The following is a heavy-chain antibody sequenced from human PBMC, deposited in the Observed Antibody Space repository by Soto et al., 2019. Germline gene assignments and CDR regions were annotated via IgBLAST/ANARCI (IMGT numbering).Heavy chain of an antibody. D-gene: IGHD1-26*01. CDR3: ARGPPRWELPIAV. J-gene: IGHJ4*02. CDR2: ISSSSSYI. Sequence: GGSLRLSCAASGFTFSSYSMNWVRQAPGKGLEWVSSISSSSSYIYYADSVKGRFTISRDNAKDSLYLQMNSLRAEDTAVYYCARGPPRWELPIAVWGQGTLVTVSS. V-gene: IGHV3-21*01. CDR1: GFTFSSYS.